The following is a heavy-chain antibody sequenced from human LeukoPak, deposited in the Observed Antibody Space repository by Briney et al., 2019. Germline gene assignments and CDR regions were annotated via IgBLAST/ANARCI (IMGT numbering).Heavy chain of an antibody. J-gene: IGHJ4*02. CDR2: IYYSGST. V-gene: IGHV4-39*07. CDR1: GGSISSSSYY. CDR3: ARDHYPSGSL. D-gene: IGHD1-26*01. Sequence: SETLSLTCTVSGGSISSSSYYWGWIRQPPGKGLEWIGSIYYSGSTYYNPSLKSRVTISVDTSKNQFSLKLSSVTAADTAVYYCARDHYPSGSLWGQGTLVTVSS.